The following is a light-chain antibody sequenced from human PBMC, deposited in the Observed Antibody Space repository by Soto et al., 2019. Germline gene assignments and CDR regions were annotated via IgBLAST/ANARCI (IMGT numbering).Light chain of an antibody. Sequence: EIQVTLSPSSLSASVGDRVTITCRASQVIGNYLAWYQQKPGKVPKLLIYGAYTLQSGVPSRFSGSGSGTDFTLTISSLQPEDVVIYYCENYNCVLITFGDGRLPEI. CDR1: QVIGNY. CDR2: GAY. CDR3: ENYNCVLIT. J-gene: IGKJ5*01. V-gene: IGKV1-27*01.